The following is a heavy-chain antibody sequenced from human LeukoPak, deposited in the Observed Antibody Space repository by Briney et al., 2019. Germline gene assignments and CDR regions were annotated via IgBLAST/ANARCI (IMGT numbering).Heavy chain of an antibody. V-gene: IGHV1-2*02. CDR2: INSNSGGT. CDR3: ASVGGHYVSY. CDR1: VYTFTRYY. J-gene: IGHJ4*02. Sequence: ASVTVSFKSSVYTFTRYYMHWVRQAPAQGLEWMGWINSNSGGTNYAQKFQGRVTMTRDTSVSTAYMELSRLRSDDTAVYYCASVGGHYVSYWGQGTLVTVSS. D-gene: IGHD4-17*01.